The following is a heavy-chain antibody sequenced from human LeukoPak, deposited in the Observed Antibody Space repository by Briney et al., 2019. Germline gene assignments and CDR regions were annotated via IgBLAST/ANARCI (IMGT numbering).Heavy chain of an antibody. CDR3: AKVAASSSWNFDY. V-gene: IGHV4-61*02. CDR1: GGSISSGSYY. J-gene: IGHJ4*02. Sequence: SETLSLTCTVSGGSISSGSYYWSWIRQPAGKGLEWIGRIYTSGSTNYNPSLKSRVTISVDTSKNQFSLKLSSVTAADTAVYYCAKVAASSSWNFDYWGQGTLVTVSS. D-gene: IGHD6-13*01. CDR2: IYTSGST.